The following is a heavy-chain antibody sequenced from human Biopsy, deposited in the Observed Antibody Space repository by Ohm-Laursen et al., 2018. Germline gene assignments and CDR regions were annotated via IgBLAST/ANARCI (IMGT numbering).Heavy chain of an antibody. D-gene: IGHD5-24*01. Sequence: SESLSRTCTVSGGPIDSYYWSRIRQPPGKALEWIGYIYFTGRTSYNPSLKSRVTMSVNTSKKQFSLRLSSVTAADTAVYYCASAGYNPDWNFDLWGRGTRVTVSS. CDR3: ASAGYNPDWNFDL. CDR2: IYFTGRT. CDR1: GGPIDSYY. V-gene: IGHV4-59*12. J-gene: IGHJ2*01.